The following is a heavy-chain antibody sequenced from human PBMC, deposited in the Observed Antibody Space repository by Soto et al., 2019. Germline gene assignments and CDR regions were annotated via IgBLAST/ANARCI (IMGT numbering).Heavy chain of an antibody. CDR1: GYSFTDYH. J-gene: IGHJ6*02. CDR2: INPKSGGT. CDR3: ARGDSTDCSNGVCSFFYNHDMDV. V-gene: IGHV1-2*04. D-gene: IGHD2-8*01. Sequence: QVQLVQSGAEVKKPGASVKVSCKASGYSFTDYHIHWVRQAPGQGLEWLGRINPKSGGTSTAQKCPGWVHMPTNTSISTASMELTRLTSDDTAIYYCARGDSTDCSNGVCSFFYNHDMDVWGQGTTVTVSS.